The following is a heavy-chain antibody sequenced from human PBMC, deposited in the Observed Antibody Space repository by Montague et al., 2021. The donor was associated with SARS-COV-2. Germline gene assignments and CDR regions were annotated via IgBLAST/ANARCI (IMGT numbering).Heavy chain of an antibody. CDR1: GDSVIGPY. Sequence: SETLSLTCTVAGDSVIGPYWTWIRQPPGKGLEWIANIYYYGSAIXNPSLKSRLSISLDTSKNQLSLTLTSVTAADTATYYCARQITMVREPFDSWGQGPLVPVSS. CDR3: ARQITMVREPFDS. J-gene: IGHJ4*02. CDR2: IYYYGSA. V-gene: IGHV4-59*02. D-gene: IGHD3-10*01.